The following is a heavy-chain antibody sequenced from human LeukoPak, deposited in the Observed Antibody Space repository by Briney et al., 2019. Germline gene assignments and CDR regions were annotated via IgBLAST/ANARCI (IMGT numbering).Heavy chain of an antibody. Sequence: PGGSLRLSCAASGFTFNRYEMNWVRQAPGKGLEWISYISSSGSTIYCADSVKGRFTISRDNAKNSLYLQMNSLRAEDTAVYYCAREGITMIGYDYWGQGTLVTVSS. J-gene: IGHJ4*02. CDR1: GFTFNRYE. CDR2: ISSSGSTI. D-gene: IGHD3-22*01. CDR3: AREGITMIGYDY. V-gene: IGHV3-48*03.